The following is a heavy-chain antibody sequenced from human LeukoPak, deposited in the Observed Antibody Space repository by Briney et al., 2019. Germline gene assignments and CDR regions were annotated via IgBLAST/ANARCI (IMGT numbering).Heavy chain of an antibody. V-gene: IGHV3-30*04. CDR1: GFTFSDYS. D-gene: IGHD2-21*01. Sequence: GGSLRLSCAASGFTFSDYSVYWVRLAPGKGLQWVATISFDGNLKYYADPVKGRFTISRDNSKNTLYLQMNSLRAEDTAVYYCARDQGFVVIDATPDYFDYWGQGTLVTVSS. CDR2: ISFDGNLK. CDR3: ARDQGFVVIDATPDYFDY. J-gene: IGHJ4*02.